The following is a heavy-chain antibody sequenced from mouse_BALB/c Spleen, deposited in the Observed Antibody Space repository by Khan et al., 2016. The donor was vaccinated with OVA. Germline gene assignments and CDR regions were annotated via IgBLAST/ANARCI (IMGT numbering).Heavy chain of an antibody. J-gene: IGHJ3*01. CDR2: ISYSGNT. CDR1: GYSITSEVT. CDR3: ATNDYYDYGPFPY. V-gene: IGHV3-2*02. Sequence: EVQLVESGPGLEKPAQSLSLTCNVTGYSITSEVTRKWNRQFRGNKLGWRGYISYSGNTRYKEYLKSLIAITRETSRNQFFLQLNTVTTEDTATXYCATNDYYDYGPFPYWGQGTLVTVSA. D-gene: IGHD2-4*01.